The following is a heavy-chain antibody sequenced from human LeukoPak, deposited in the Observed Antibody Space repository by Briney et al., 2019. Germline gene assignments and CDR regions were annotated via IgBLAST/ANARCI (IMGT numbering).Heavy chain of an antibody. CDR3: TRTSPLGYDAFDI. V-gene: IGHV3-49*04. Sequence: GGSLRLSCAASGFTFSTYWMSWVRQAPGKGLEWVGFIRSKAYGGTTEYAASVKGRFTISRDDSKSIAYLQMNSLKTEDTAVYYCTRTSPLGYDAFDIWGQGTMVTVSS. CDR2: IRSKAYGGTT. J-gene: IGHJ3*02. D-gene: IGHD1-26*01. CDR1: GFTFSTYW.